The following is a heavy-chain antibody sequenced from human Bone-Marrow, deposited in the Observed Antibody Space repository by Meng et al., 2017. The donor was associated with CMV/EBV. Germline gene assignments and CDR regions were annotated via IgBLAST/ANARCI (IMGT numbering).Heavy chain of an antibody. CDR1: GFTFDDYG. Sequence: GESLKISCAASGFTFDDYGMSWVRQAPGKGLEWVSNISSSGSTIYYADSVKGRFTISRDNAKNSLYLQMNSLRAEDTAVYYCAPSVLFDPWGQGTLVTVSS. D-gene: IGHD3-10*02. CDR3: APSVLFDP. V-gene: IGHV3-48*03. J-gene: IGHJ5*02. CDR2: ISSSGSTI.